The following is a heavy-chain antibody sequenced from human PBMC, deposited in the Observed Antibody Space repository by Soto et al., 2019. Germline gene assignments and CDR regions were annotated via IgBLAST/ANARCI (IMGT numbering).Heavy chain of an antibody. Sequence: QVQLVQSGAEVRKPGASVKISCKASGYIFTSYAIHWLRQAPGQSLEWMGWINGGAGDTRYSVNFQGRVTFTRDTAATTAFMDLSSLSSADTAIYYCARSPSRMAAETQLDPWGQGTLVTVSS. V-gene: IGHV1-3*01. J-gene: IGHJ5*02. CDR1: GYIFTSYA. CDR3: ARSPSRMAAETQLDP. D-gene: IGHD6-6*01. CDR2: INGGAGDT.